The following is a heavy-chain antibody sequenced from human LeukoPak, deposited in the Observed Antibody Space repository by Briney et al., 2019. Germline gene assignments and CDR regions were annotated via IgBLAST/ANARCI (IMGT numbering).Heavy chain of an antibody. CDR1: GFTFSSYG. V-gene: IGHV3-21*01. CDR2: ITSGSNYV. D-gene: IGHD3-9*01. Sequence: PGGSLRLSCAASGFTFSSYGMHWVRQAPGKGLEWVSSITSGSNYVEYTDSVKGRFTISRDNAKNSLYLQMNSLRAEDTAVYFCARDRSVVTGYYYFDFWGHGTLVTVSS. CDR3: ARDRSVVTGYYYFDF. J-gene: IGHJ4*01.